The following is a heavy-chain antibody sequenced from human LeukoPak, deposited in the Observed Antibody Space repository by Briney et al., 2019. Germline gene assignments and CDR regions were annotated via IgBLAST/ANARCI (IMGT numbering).Heavy chain of an antibody. CDR2: IRFDGSNK. CDR1: GFTFRTYT. CDR3: VNGYSYYDY. Sequence: GGSLRLSCAASGFTFRTYTINWVRQAPGKGLEWVAFIRFDGSNKYYADSVKGRFTISRDNSNNTLYLQMNSLRAEDTAVYYCVNGYSYYDYWGQGTLVTVSS. D-gene: IGHD5-18*01. J-gene: IGHJ4*02. V-gene: IGHV3-30*02.